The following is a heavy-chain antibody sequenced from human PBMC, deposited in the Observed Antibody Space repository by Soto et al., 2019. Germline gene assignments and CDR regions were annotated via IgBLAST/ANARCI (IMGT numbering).Heavy chain of an antibody. CDR3: ATVRINWNYGDYFDY. D-gene: IGHD1-7*01. Sequence: ASVKVSCKVSGYTLTELSMHWVRQAPGKGLEWMGGFDPEDGETIYAQKFQGRVTMTEDTSTDTAYMELSSLRSEDTAVYYCATVRINWNYGDYFDYWGQRTLVTVSS. V-gene: IGHV1-24*01. CDR1: GYTLTELS. J-gene: IGHJ4*02. CDR2: FDPEDGET.